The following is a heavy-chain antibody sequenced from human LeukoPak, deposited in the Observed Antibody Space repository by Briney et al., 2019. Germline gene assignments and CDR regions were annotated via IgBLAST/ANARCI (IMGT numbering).Heavy chain of an antibody. Sequence: GSSVKVSCKASGGTFSSYAISWVRQAPGQGLEWMGRIIPILGIANYAQKFQGRVTITADKSTSTAYMELSSLRSEDTAVYYCASTEDTAMVRNYYGMDVWGQGTTVTVSS. J-gene: IGHJ6*02. CDR1: GGTFSSYA. D-gene: IGHD5-18*01. CDR3: ASTEDTAMVRNYYGMDV. CDR2: IIPILGIA. V-gene: IGHV1-69*04.